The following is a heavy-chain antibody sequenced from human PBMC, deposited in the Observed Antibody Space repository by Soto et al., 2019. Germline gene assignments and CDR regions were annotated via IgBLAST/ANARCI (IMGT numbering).Heavy chain of an antibody. CDR2: ISYDGSNK. CDR3: ARDSRLFSEGIAAAIDY. V-gene: IGHV3-30-3*01. J-gene: IGHJ4*02. CDR1: GFTFSSYA. D-gene: IGHD6-13*01. Sequence: GGSLRLSCAASGFTFSSYAMHWVRQAPGKGLEWVAVISYDGSNKYYADSVKGRFTISRDNSKNTLYLQMNSLRAEDTAVYYCARDSRLFSEGIAAAIDYWGQGTLVTVSS.